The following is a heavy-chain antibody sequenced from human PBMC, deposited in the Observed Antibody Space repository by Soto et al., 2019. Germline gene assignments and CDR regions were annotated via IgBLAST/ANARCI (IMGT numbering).Heavy chain of an antibody. D-gene: IGHD2-21*02. Sequence: SVKVSCKASGGTFSNHAISWVRQAPGQGLEWVGGIIPMFPTADYAQRFQGRVTITAGDSTTTVYMELSGLRSEDTAMYYCARDDATYCGGDCYRYFYYGMDVWGQGTTVTVSS. CDR2: IIPMFPTA. J-gene: IGHJ6*02. CDR1: GGTFSNHA. CDR3: ARDDATYCGGDCYRYFYYGMDV. V-gene: IGHV1-69*13.